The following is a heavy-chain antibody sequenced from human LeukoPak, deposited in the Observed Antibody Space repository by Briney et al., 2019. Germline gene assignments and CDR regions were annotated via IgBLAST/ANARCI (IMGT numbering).Heavy chain of an antibody. V-gene: IGHV4-59*01. CDR2: IYYSGST. CDR1: GGSISSYY. Sequence: SETLSLTCTVSGGSISSYYWSWIRQPPGKGLEWIGYIYYSGSTNYNPSLKSRVTISVDTSKIQFSLKLSSVTAADTAVYYCARLPLADTAVDDYWGQGTLVTVSS. D-gene: IGHD5-18*01. CDR3: ARLPLADTAVDDY. J-gene: IGHJ4*02.